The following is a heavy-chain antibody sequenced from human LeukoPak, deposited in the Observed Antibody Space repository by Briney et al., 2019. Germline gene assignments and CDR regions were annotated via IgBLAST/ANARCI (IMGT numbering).Heavy chain of an antibody. D-gene: IGHD1-1*01. CDR2: ISWNSGSI. J-gene: IGHJ6*02. Sequence: PGGSLRLSCAASGLTFDDYAMHWVRQAPGKGLEWVSGISWNSGSIGYADSVKGRFTISRDNAKNPLYLQMNSLRAEDTALYYCAKGWGTGTTPTYYYYGMDVWGQGTTVTVSS. V-gene: IGHV3-9*01. CDR1: GLTFDDYA. CDR3: AKGWGTGTTPTYYYYGMDV.